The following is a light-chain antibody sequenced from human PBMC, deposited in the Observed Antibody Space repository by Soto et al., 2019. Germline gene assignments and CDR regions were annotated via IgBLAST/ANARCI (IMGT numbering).Light chain of an antibody. J-gene: IGKJ4*01. Sequence: EIVLTQSPATLYLSPGERATLSCRASQSVSSYLAWYQQKPGQAPRLLIYDASNRATGIPARFSGSGSGTDFTLTISSLEPEDFAVYYCQQRSNWPSLTGGGGTKVEIK. CDR2: DAS. CDR3: QQRSNWPSLT. V-gene: IGKV3-11*01. CDR1: QSVSSY.